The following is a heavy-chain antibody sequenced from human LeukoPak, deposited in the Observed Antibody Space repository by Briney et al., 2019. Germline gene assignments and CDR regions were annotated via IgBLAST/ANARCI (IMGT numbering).Heavy chain of an antibody. CDR2: ISGSGGST. Sequence: GGSLRLSCAASGFTFNTYNMNWVRQAPGKGLEWVSAISGSGGSTYYADSVKGRFTISRDNSKNTLYLQMNSLRAEDTAVYYCAKGNEYSSSFLSLYYYYMDVWGKGTTVTVSS. CDR1: GFTFNTYN. J-gene: IGHJ6*03. V-gene: IGHV3-23*01. CDR3: AKGNEYSSSFLSLYYYYMDV. D-gene: IGHD6-6*01.